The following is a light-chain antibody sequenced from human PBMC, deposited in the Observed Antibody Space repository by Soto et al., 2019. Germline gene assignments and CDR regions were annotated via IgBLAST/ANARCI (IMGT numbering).Light chain of an antibody. CDR2: DAS. CDR3: QQYGSSGT. J-gene: IGKJ1*01. CDR1: QSVNIY. V-gene: IGKV3-11*01. Sequence: VLSQSPSTLSLSTGERATLSCRASQSVNIYLAWYQQKPGQAPRLLIYDASNRATGIPARFSGSGSGTDFTLTISSLEPEDFAVYYCQQYGSSGTFGQGTKVDI.